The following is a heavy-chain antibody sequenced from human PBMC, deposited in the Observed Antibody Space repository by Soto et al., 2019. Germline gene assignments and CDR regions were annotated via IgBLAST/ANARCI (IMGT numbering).Heavy chain of an antibody. J-gene: IGHJ2*01. V-gene: IGHV1-69*06. Sequence: QVELVQSGAEVKKPGSSVKVSCQASEDTFRNYAISWVRQAHGQGLEWMGGIIPIFGTANYAQKFQGRVTITADTSANKVYLELSSLRSEDTAVYYCARTKYDSSAYYYWYLGLWGRGTLVTVSS. D-gene: IGHD3-22*01. CDR2: IIPIFGTA. CDR1: EDTFRNYA. CDR3: ARTKYDSSAYYYWYLGL.